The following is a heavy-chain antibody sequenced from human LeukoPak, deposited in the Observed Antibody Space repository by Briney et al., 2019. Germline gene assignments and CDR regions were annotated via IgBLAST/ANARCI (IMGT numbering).Heavy chain of an antibody. J-gene: IGHJ3*02. D-gene: IGHD1-1*01. Sequence: GGSLRLSCAASGFTFSSYGMHWVRQAPGKGLEWVAVIWYDGSNKYYADSVKGRFTISRDNSKNTLYLQMNSLRAEDTAVYYCAKPGDRYDDAFDIWGQGTMVTVSS. CDR1: GFTFSSYG. CDR2: IWYDGSNK. V-gene: IGHV3-30*02. CDR3: AKPGDRYDDAFDI.